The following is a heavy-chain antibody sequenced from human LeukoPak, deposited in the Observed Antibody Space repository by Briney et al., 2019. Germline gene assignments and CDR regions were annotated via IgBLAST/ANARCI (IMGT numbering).Heavy chain of an antibody. CDR1: GYSFSDYE. V-gene: IGHV3-48*03. CDR3: ATEGSFCDGDCSDY. D-gene: IGHD2-21*01. J-gene: IGHJ4*02. CDR2: IWSSGTVT. Sequence: RGSLRHPCAGSGYSFSDYEMNWVRQAPGRGLEWVAYIWSSGTVTHYADSVKDRFTISRDNGKNSLYLQMNSLRAEDTAVYYCATEGSFCDGDCSDYWGQGTLHTVSS.